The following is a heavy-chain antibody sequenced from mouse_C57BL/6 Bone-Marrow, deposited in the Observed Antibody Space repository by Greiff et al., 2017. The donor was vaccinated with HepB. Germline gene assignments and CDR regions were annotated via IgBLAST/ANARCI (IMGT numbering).Heavy chain of an antibody. D-gene: IGHD3-3*01. V-gene: IGHV5-4*01. J-gene: IGHJ2*01. CDR3: ARDGGWGGDY. CDR2: ISDGGSYT. CDR1: GFTFSSYA. Sequence: VQLKESGGGLVKPGGSLKLSCAASGFTFSSYAMSWVRQTPEKRLEWVATISDGGSYTYYPDNVKGRFTISRDNAKNNLYLQMSHLKSEDTAMYYCARDGGWGGDYWGQGTTLTVSS.